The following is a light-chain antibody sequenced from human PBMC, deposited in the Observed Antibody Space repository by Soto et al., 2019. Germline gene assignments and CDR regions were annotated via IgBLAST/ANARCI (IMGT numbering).Light chain of an antibody. CDR1: SSNIGNNF. V-gene: IGLV1-47*01. CDR2: SDN. CDR3: ATWDDSLSGFVV. Sequence: QSVLTQPPSVSGTPGQRVTISCSGSSSNIGNNFVYWYQHLPGAAPTLVVYSDNHRPSGVPVRFSGSKSGTSASLTISGLRSEDEAIYYCATWDDSLSGFVVFGGGTQLPVL. J-gene: IGLJ7*01.